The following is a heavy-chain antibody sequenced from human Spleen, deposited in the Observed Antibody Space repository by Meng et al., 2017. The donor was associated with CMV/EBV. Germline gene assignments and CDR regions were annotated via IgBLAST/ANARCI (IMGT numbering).Heavy chain of an antibody. V-gene: IGHV1-2*02. J-gene: IGHJ4*02. CDR3: ARGIQLWSPLDY. CDR2: INPNSGGT. D-gene: IGHD5-18*01. Sequence: ASVKVSCKASGYTFTGYYIHWVRQAPGQGLEWMGWINPNSGGTNYAQKFEGRVTMTRDTSISTAYMELSRLKSDDTAVYYCARGIQLWSPLDYWGQGTLVTVSS. CDR1: GYTFTGYY.